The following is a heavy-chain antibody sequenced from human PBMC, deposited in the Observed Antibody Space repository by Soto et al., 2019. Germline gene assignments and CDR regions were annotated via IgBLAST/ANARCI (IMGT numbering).Heavy chain of an antibody. CDR1: GGSLSTGCYS. Sequence: TLSLPGAVSGGSLSTGCYSWSWIRQPPGKGLEWIWYIYHSGSTYYNPSLKSRVTISVDRSKNQFSLKLSSVTAADTAVYYCAVVVVAATGRYFDYWGQGTLVTVSS. CDR2: IYHSGST. CDR3: AVVVVAATGRYFDY. D-gene: IGHD2-15*01. V-gene: IGHV4-30-2*01. J-gene: IGHJ4*02.